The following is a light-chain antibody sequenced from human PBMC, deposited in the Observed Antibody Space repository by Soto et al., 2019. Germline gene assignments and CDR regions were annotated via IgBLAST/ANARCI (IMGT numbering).Light chain of an antibody. CDR3: CSYVGSDTYVI. CDR2: EAT. J-gene: IGLJ2*01. CDR1: SSDVGSYNL. V-gene: IGLV2-23*01. Sequence: QSALTQPASVSGSPGQSITLSCTGSSSDVGSYNLVSWYQQNPGKAPKLMIYEATKRPSGVSDRFSGSKSGNTASLTISGLQAEDEGQYYCCSYVGSDTYVIFGGGTQLTVL.